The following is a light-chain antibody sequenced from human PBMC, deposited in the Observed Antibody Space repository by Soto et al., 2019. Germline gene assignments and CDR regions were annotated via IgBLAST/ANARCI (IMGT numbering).Light chain of an antibody. CDR1: TSNIGRST. CDR3: ATWNDGVFV. V-gene: IGLV1-44*01. J-gene: IGLJ1*01. Sequence: QPVLTQPPSASGTPGQRVTISCSGNTSNIGRSTVSWYQQFPGAAPKLLIYGNTQRPLGVPVRFSGSKSDTSASLATSGLQSEDEADYYCATWNDGVFVFGIGTKVTVL. CDR2: GNT.